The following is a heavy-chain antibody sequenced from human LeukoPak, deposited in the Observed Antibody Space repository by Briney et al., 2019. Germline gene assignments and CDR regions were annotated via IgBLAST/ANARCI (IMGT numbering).Heavy chain of an antibody. J-gene: IGHJ1*01. CDR3: VQEARRDGYKLAPVAEH. D-gene: IGHD5-24*01. CDR2: ISASGGST. V-gene: IGHV3-23*01. Sequence: GGSLRLSCAASGFTFSSSAMSWVRQVPGKGLEWVSGISASGGSTSYADSVKGRFTISRDNSKNTLYLQMNGLRDEDTAVYYCVQEARRDGYKLAPVAEHWGQGTLVTVSS. CDR1: GFTFSSSA.